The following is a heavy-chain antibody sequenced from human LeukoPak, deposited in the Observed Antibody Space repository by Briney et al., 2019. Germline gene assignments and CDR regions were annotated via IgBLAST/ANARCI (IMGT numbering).Heavy chain of an antibody. J-gene: IGHJ3*02. D-gene: IGHD3-10*01. CDR3: AKDVLLWFGELSSHTFDI. CDR1: GFVFGDYA. Sequence: GRSLRLSCAASGFVFGDYAMNWVRQAPGKGLEWVSAISGSGGITYYADSVKGRFTISRDNSKNTLYLQMNSLRAEDTAVYYCAKDVLLWFGELSSHTFDIWGQGTMVTVSS. V-gene: IGHV3-23*01. CDR2: ISGSGGIT.